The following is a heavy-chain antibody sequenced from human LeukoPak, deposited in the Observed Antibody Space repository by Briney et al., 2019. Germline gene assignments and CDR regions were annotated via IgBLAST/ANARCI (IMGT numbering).Heavy chain of an antibody. Sequence: GGSLRLSCRASGFTFGDYAMSWFRQAPGKGLEWVGFISSKAYGGTTEYAASVKGRFTISRDDSKSSAYLQMNSLKTEDTAVYYCTRGRNYYVSSGSLDDYWGQGTLVTVSS. CDR2: ISSKAYGGTT. V-gene: IGHV3-49*03. CDR3: TRGRNYYVSSGSLDDY. J-gene: IGHJ4*02. D-gene: IGHD3-22*01. CDR1: GFTFGDYA.